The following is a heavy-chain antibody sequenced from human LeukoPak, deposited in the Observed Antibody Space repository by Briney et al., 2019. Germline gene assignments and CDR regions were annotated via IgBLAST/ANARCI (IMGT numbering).Heavy chain of an antibody. CDR3: AKGGSGTYPKGWFDP. D-gene: IGHD1-26*01. Sequence: ASVKVSCKASGYTFTSYDLNWVRQATGQGLEWMGWMNPNSGNAGYAQKFQGRVTMTRNTSISTAYMELNSLRSEDTAVYYCAKGGSGTYPKGWFDPWGQGTLVTVSS. CDR1: GYTFTSYD. V-gene: IGHV1-8*01. J-gene: IGHJ5*02. CDR2: MNPNSGNA.